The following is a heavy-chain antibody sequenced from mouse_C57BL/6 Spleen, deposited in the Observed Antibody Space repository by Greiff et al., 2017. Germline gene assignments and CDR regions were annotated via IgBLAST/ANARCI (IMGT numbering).Heavy chain of an antibody. V-gene: IGHV1-52*01. J-gene: IGHJ3*01. D-gene: IGHD3-2*02. CDR3: ARDSSGYAWFAY. CDR1: GYTFTSYW. Sequence: QVQLQQPGAELVRPGSSVKLSCKASGYTFTSYWMHWVKQRPIQGLEWIGNIDPSDSETHYNQKFKDKATLTVDKSSSTAYMQLSSLTSEDSAVYYWARDSSGYAWFAYWGQGTLVTVSA. CDR2: IDPSDSET.